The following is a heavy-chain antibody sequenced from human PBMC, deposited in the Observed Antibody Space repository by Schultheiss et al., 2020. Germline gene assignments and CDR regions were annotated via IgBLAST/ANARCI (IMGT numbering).Heavy chain of an antibody. J-gene: IGHJ4*02. CDR1: GFTFSSYA. D-gene: IGHD5-12*01. V-gene: IGHV3-23*01. CDR2: ISGSGGST. Sequence: GGSLRLSCAASGFTFSSYAMSWVRQAPGKGLEWVSAISGSGGSTYYADSVKGRFTISRDNSKNTLYLQMNSLRAEDTAVYYCARGGYSGYDFHYWGQGTLGTVSS. CDR3: ARGGYSGYDFHY.